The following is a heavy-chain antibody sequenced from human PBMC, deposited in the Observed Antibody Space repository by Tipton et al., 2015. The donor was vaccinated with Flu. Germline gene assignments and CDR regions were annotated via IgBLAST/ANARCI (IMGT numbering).Heavy chain of an antibody. CDR1: GGSISSYY. Sequence: QLVQSGAEVKPSETLSLTCTVSGGSISSYYWSWIRQPPGKGLEWIGYIYYSGSTNYNPSLKSRVTISVDTSKNQFSLKLSSVTAADTAVYYCARLGPRRCSGGSCYVNWFDPWGQGTLVTVSS. D-gene: IGHD2-15*01. CDR2: IYYSGST. V-gene: IGHV4-59*08. CDR3: ARLGPRRCSGGSCYVNWFDP. J-gene: IGHJ5*02.